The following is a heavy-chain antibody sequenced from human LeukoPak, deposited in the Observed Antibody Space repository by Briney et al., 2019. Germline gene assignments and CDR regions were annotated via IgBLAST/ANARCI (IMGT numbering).Heavy chain of an antibody. Sequence: ASVKVSCKASGYTFTGYYMHWVRQAPGQGLEWMGWINPNSGGTNYAQKFQGRVTMTRDTSISTAYMELSRLRSDDTAVYYCASEGLYCSSTSCYGPYYYGMDVWGQGTTVTVSS. J-gene: IGHJ6*02. CDR3: ASEGLYCSSTSCYGPYYYGMDV. CDR1: GYTFTGYY. CDR2: INPNSGGT. V-gene: IGHV1-2*02. D-gene: IGHD2-2*01.